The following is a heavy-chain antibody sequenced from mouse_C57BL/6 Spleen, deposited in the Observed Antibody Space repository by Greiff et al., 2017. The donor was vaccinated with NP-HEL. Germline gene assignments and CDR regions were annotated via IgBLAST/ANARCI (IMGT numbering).Heavy chain of an antibody. D-gene: IGHD2-4*01. Sequence: EVKLVESGPELVKPGASVKISCKASGYSFTGYYMNWVKQSPEKSLEWIGEINPSTGGTTYNQKFKAKATLTVDKSSSTAYMQLKSLTSEDSAVYYCARPIYYDYADGRFYAMDYWGQGTSVTVSS. J-gene: IGHJ4*01. CDR3: ARPIYYDYADGRFYAMDY. CDR2: INPSTGGT. V-gene: IGHV1-42*01. CDR1: GYSFTGYY.